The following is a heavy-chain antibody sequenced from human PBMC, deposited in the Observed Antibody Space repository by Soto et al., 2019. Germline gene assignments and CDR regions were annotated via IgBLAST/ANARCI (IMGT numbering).Heavy chain of an antibody. CDR3: AKRSSSSTFDY. CDR2: ISGSDDST. J-gene: IGHJ4*02. D-gene: IGHD6-6*01. Sequence: EVQLLESGGGLVQPGESLRLSCAASGFTFSSYAMSWVRQAPGKGLEWVSVISGSDDSTYYADSVKGRFTISRDNSKNTLYLKMTTLIAEDTAVYYCAKRSSSSTFDYWGQGTLVTVSS. CDR1: GFTFSSYA. V-gene: IGHV3-23*01.